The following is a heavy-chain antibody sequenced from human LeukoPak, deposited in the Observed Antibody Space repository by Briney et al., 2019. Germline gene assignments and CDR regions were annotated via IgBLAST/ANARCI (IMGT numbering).Heavy chain of an antibody. D-gene: IGHD2-2*01. CDR1: SGSFSGYY. V-gene: IGHV4-34*01. CDR2: INHSGST. Sequence: SETLSLTCAVYSGSFSGYYWSWIRQPPGKGLEWIGEINHSGSTNYNPSLKSRVTISVDTSKNQFSLKLSSVTAADTAVYYCARGRYCSSTSCYMLDYWGQGTLVTVSS. J-gene: IGHJ4*02. CDR3: ARGRYCSSTSCYMLDY.